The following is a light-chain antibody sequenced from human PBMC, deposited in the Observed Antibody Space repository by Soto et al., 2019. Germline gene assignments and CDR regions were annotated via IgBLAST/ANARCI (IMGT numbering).Light chain of an antibody. Sequence: IPITHSPSFLSASVHSSVTITCRASQTIGANLNWYRQKLGKAPTLLIYDASTLQSGVPSRFSGLGSGTDFALTITSLQPDDSATYYCQQSYTTVYTFGQGTKVDIK. J-gene: IGKJ2*01. CDR1: QTIGAN. V-gene: IGKV1-39*01. CDR3: QQSYTTVYT. CDR2: DAS.